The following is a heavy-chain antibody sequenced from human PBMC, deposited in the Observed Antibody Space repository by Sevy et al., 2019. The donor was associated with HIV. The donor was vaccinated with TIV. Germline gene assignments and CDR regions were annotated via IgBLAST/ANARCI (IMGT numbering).Heavy chain of an antibody. V-gene: IGHV3-7*01. Sequence: GSLRLSCAASGFSPNSFWMNWVRQTPGKGLEWVANINQNGSVTYYVDSVKGRFTISRDNSRNLLYLQMTSLRVEDTALYYCVRAVATNGSFWGQGTLVTVSS. D-gene: IGHD2-15*01. CDR3: VRAVATNGSF. J-gene: IGHJ4*02. CDR2: INQNGSVT. CDR1: GFSPNSFW.